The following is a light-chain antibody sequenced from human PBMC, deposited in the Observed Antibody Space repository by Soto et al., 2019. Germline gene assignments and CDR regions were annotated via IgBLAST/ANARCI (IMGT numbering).Light chain of an antibody. V-gene: IGKV2-28*01. CDR3: MQALQTPRT. Sequence: DIVMTQSPLSLPVTPGEPASSSCRSSQSLLHSNGYNCLDWYLQKPGQSPQLLIYLGSNRASGVPDRFSGSGSGTDFTLKISRVEAEDVGVYCCMQALQTPRTFGQGTKVEIK. CDR1: QSLLHSNGYNC. CDR2: LGS. J-gene: IGKJ1*01.